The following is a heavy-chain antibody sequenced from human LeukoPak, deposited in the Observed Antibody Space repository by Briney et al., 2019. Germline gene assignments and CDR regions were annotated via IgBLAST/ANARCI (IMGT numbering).Heavy chain of an antibody. CDR2: ISTYNGNT. CDR1: GGTFSSYA. V-gene: IGHV1-18*01. D-gene: IGHD3-10*01. CDR3: ARDLHRVVVRGVPHYYYYMDV. Sequence: ASVKVSCKASGGTFSSYAISWVRQAPGQGLEWMGWISTYNGNTNYAQKVQGRVTMTTDTSTSTAYMELRSLRSDDTAVYYCARDLHRVVVRGVPHYYYYMDVWGKGTTVTISS. J-gene: IGHJ6*03.